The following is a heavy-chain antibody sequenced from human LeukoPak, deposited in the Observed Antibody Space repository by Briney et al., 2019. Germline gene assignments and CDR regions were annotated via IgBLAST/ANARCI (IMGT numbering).Heavy chain of an antibody. Sequence: PGGSLRLSCAASGFTFSSYAMHWVRQAPGKGLEWVAVISYDGSNKYYADSVKGRFTISRDNSKNTLYLQMNSLRAEDTAIYYWASRYNSGWSVYWGQGTLVTVSS. D-gene: IGHD6-19*01. CDR3: ASRYNSGWSVY. V-gene: IGHV3-30*04. CDR2: ISYDGSNK. J-gene: IGHJ4*02. CDR1: GFTFSSYA.